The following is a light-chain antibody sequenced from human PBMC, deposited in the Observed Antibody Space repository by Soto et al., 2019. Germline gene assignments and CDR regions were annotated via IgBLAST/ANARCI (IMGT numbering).Light chain of an antibody. J-gene: IGKJ1*01. V-gene: IGKV3-15*01. CDR3: QQYFEWPPMT. CDR1: ETVATN. CDR2: GAS. Sequence: VMTQSPATLSVSPGERATLSCWASETVATNLAWYQQKPGQAPRLLISGASTRAAGISDRFRGSGSGTEFTLTISSLRSDDSALYYCQQYFEWPPMTFGQGTKVEI.